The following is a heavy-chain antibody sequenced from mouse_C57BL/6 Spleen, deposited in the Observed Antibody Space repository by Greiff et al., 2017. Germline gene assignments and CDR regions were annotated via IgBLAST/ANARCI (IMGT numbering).Heavy chain of an antibody. CDR3: TRGDGGGPWFAY. CDR1: GFTFSSYA. J-gene: IGHJ3*01. CDR2: ISSGGDYI. D-gene: IGHD3-3*01. V-gene: IGHV5-9-1*02. Sequence: DVKLVESGEGLVKPGGSLKLSCAASGFTFSSYAMSWVSQTPEKRLEWVAYISSGGDYIDYAGTVKGRFTIARDYARNTLYLQMSSLKAEDTAMFYCTRGDGGGPWFAYWGQGTLVTVSA.